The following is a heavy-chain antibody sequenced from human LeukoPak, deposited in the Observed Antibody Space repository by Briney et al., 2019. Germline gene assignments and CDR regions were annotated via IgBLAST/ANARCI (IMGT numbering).Heavy chain of an antibody. CDR3: AKDNYGTTYGMDV. J-gene: IGHJ6*02. CDR1: GFTFSSYA. Sequence: GSLRLSCAASGFTFSSYAMSWVRQAPGKGLEWVSAISGSGGSTYYADSVKGRFTISRDNAKNSLYLQMNSLRAEDTALYYCAKDNYGTTYGMDVWGQGTTVTVSS. D-gene: IGHD4-11*01. V-gene: IGHV3-23*01. CDR2: ISGSGGST.